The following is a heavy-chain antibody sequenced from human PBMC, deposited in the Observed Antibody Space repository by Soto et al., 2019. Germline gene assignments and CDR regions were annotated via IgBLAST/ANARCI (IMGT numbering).Heavy chain of an antibody. J-gene: IGHJ4*02. CDR2: INDSGNT. V-gene: IGHV4-34*01. Sequence: PSETLSLTCAVSGGSFRGYFWSWIRQPPAKGLEWIGEINDSGNTYYNPSFKSRLTISVDTSTSQISLRLTSVTAADSAVYYCQGGDFWGQGTRVTVSS. CDR3: QGGDF. CDR1: GGSFRGYF. D-gene: IGHD3-16*01.